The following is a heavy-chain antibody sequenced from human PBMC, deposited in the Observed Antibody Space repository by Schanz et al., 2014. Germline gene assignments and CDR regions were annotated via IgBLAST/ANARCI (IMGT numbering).Heavy chain of an antibody. D-gene: IGHD1-7*01. CDR3: AMGGYQLHH. J-gene: IGHJ4*02. Sequence: PGGSLRLSCAASGFTFSDYYMAWIRQAPGKGLEWVSYISGSSSTKYYADSVKGRFTISRDNAKNSLYLQMNSLRVEDTAVYYCAMGGYQLHHWGQGTLVTVSS. V-gene: IGHV3-11*04. CDR2: ISGSSSTK. CDR1: GFTFSDYY.